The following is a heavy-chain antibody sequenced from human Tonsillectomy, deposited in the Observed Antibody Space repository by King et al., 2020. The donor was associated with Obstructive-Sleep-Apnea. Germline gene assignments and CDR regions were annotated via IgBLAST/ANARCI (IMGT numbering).Heavy chain of an antibody. CDR2: IYYSGST. CDR3: ARDTELGIDG. Sequence: QLQESGPGLVKPSETLSLTCTVSGGSISSSYYYWGWIRQPPGKGLEWIGSIYYSGSTYYNPSLKSRVTISVDTSKNQFSLKLSSVTAADTAVYYCARDTELGIDGWGQGTLVTVSS. V-gene: IGHV4-39*07. CDR1: GGSISSSYYY. J-gene: IGHJ5*02. D-gene: IGHD7-27*01.